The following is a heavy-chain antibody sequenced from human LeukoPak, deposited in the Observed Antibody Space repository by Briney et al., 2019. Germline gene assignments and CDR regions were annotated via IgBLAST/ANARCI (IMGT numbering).Heavy chain of an antibody. V-gene: IGHV1-18*01. CDR2: ISAYNGNT. CDR1: GYTFTSYG. Sequence: ALVKVSCKASGYTFTSYGISWLRQAPGQGLEWMGWISAYNGNTNYAQKLQGRVTMTTDTSTSTAYMELRSLRSDDTAVYYCARVGSGWLSFDYWGQGTLVTVSS. D-gene: IGHD6-19*01. J-gene: IGHJ4*02. CDR3: ARVGSGWLSFDY.